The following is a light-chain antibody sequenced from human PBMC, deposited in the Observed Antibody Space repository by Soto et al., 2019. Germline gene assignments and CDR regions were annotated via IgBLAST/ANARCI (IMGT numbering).Light chain of an antibody. Sequence: QSALSQPPSTSGTPGQRVTISCSGGSSNIGTYTVSWYQQFPETAPRLLIYGSSRRPSGVPDRFSGSKSGTSASLSIGGLHSEDEADYYCAAWDDSLNGPTFGGGTKVTVL. J-gene: IGLJ2*01. CDR1: SSNIGTYT. V-gene: IGLV1-44*01. CDR3: AAWDDSLNGPT. CDR2: GSS.